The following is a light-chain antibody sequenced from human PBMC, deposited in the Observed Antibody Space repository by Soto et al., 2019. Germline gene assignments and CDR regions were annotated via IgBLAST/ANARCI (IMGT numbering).Light chain of an antibody. CDR2: KAS. V-gene: IGKV1-5*03. CDR3: QQYNSYWT. CDR1: QSIRND. Sequence: DIQMTQSPSSLSASVGDRVTLTCRASQSIRNDLAWYQQKPGKAPKLLIYKASSLESGVPSRFSGSGSGTEFTLTISSLQPDDFATYYCQQYNSYWTFGQGTKVDIK. J-gene: IGKJ1*01.